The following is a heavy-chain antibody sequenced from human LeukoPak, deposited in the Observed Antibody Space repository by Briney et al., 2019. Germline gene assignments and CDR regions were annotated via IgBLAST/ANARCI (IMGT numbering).Heavy chain of an antibody. CDR2: IKQDGSEK. CDR3: ARDPSGSSWSYFDY. V-gene: IGHV3-7*01. J-gene: IGHJ4*02. Sequence: GGSLRLSCAASGFTFSDYWMSWVRQAPGKGLEWVANIKQDGSEKYYVDSVKGRFTISRDNAKNSLYLQMNSLRAEDTAVYYCARDPSGSSWSYFDYWGQGTLVTVSS. CDR1: GFTFSDYW. D-gene: IGHD1-26*01.